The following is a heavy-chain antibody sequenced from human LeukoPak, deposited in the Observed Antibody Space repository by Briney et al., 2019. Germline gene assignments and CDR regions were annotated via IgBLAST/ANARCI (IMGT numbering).Heavy chain of an antibody. CDR2: ISYDGSNK. V-gene: IGHV3-30*01. D-gene: IGHD2-2*01. J-gene: IGHJ1*01. CDR1: GFTFSSYA. Sequence: GGSLRLSCAASGFTFSSYAMHWVRQAPGKGLEWVAVISYDGSNKYYADSVKGRFTISRDNSKNTLYLQMNSLRAEDTAVYYCARDMVVVVPAAIGGFQHWARAPWSPSPQ. CDR3: ARDMVVVVPAAIGGFQH.